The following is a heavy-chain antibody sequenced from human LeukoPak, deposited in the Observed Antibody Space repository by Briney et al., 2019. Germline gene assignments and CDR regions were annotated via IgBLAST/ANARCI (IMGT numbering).Heavy chain of an antibody. CDR3: ASLYDIVGTTVDY. CDR1: GYTFTNCY. V-gene: IGHV1-2*06. Sequence: ASVKVSCKPSGYTFTNCYIHWVRQAPGQGLEWMGRIDPNTGGTKSAKNFQGRVTMTRDTSISTAYMALSGLRSDDTAVYYCASLYDIVGTTVDYWGQGTLVTVSS. J-gene: IGHJ4*02. D-gene: IGHD1-26*01. CDR2: IDPNTGGT.